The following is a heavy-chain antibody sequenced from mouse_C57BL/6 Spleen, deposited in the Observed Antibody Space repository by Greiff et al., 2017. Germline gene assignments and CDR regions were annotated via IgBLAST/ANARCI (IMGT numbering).Heavy chain of an antibody. Sequence: QVQLQQSGPELVKPGASVKISCKASGYAFSSSWMNWVKQRPGHGLEWIGDIYPGGGYTNYNEKFKGKATLTADKSSSTAYMQFSSLTSEDSAIYYCAREEAYFDYWGQGTTLTVSS. CDR2: IYPGGGYT. J-gene: IGHJ2*01. D-gene: IGHD3-2*02. CDR3: AREEAYFDY. CDR1: GYAFSSSW. V-gene: IGHV1-82*01.